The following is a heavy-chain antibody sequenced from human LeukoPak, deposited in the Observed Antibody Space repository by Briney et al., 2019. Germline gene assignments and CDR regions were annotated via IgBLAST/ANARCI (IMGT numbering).Heavy chain of an antibody. D-gene: IGHD3-22*01. Sequence: GGSLRLSCATSGFTFSSYGMHWVRQAPGKGLEWVAFIRFDGSNKYYGDSVKGRFTISRDNSKNTLDLQMNSLRAEDTAVYYCAKDPSSYYYDSSGYYPGYWGQGTLVTVSS. CDR3: AKDPSSYYYDSSGYYPGY. V-gene: IGHV3-30*02. CDR1: GFTFSSYG. J-gene: IGHJ4*02. CDR2: IRFDGSNK.